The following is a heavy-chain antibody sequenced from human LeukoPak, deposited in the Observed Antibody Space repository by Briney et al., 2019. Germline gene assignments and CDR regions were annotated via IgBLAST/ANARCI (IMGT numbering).Heavy chain of an antibody. CDR3: AAAGGASYYYYGMDV. CDR2: IYTSGST. Sequence: SQTLSLTCTVSGGSISSGSYYWSWIRQPAGKGLEWIGRIYTSGSTNYNPSLKSRVTISVDTSKNQFSLKLSPVTAADTAVYYCAAAGGASYYYYGMDVWGQGTTVTVSS. D-gene: IGHD6-13*01. V-gene: IGHV4-61*02. CDR1: GGSISSGSYY. J-gene: IGHJ6*02.